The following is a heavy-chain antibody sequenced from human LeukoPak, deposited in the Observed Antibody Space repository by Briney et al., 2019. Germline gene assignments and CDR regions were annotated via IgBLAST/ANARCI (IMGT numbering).Heavy chain of an antibody. Sequence: GRSLRLSCAASGFTFSSYAMHWVRQAPGKGLEWVANIKQDGSEKYYVDSVKGRFTISRDNAKNSLYLQMNSLRAEDTAVYYCARDLVTYYYDSSGTKGYWGQGTLVTVSS. D-gene: IGHD3-22*01. V-gene: IGHV3-7*01. J-gene: IGHJ4*02. CDR3: ARDLVTYYYDSSGTKGY. CDR1: GFTFSSYA. CDR2: IKQDGSEK.